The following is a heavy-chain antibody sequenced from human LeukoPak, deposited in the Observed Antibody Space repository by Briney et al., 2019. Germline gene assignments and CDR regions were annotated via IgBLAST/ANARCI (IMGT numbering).Heavy chain of an antibody. CDR3: ARDYVGLDY. V-gene: IGHV3-72*01. D-gene: IGHD4-23*01. J-gene: IGHJ4*02. Sequence: GGSLRLSCAASGFTFSDHYMDWVRQAPGKGLEWVGRTRNKANSYTTGYAASVKGRFTISRDDSKNSLYLQMNSLKTEDTAVYYCARDYVGLDYWGQGTLVTVSS. CDR2: TRNKANSYTT. CDR1: GFTFSDHY.